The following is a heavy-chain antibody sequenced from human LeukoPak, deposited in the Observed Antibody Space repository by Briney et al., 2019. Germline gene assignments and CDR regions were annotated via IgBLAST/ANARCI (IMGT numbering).Heavy chain of an antibody. CDR2: INPDTGGT. J-gene: IGHJ6*03. D-gene: IGHD5-12*01. CDR3: ARSTSTPRGSYYYYYYMDV. V-gene: IGHV1-2*02. Sequence: ASVKVSCKASGYTFIGYYMHWVRQAPGQGLEWMGWINPDTGGTNYAQKFQGRVTMTRDTSISTAYMDLSRLRSDDTAVYYCARSTSTPRGSYYYYYYMDVWGKGTTVTVS. CDR1: GYTFIGYY.